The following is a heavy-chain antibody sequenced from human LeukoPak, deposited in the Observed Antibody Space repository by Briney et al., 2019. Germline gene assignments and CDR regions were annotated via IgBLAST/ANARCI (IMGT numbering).Heavy chain of an antibody. J-gene: IGHJ4*02. D-gene: IGHD1-26*01. Sequence: GGSLRLSCAASGFTFSSYAISWVRQAPGKGLEWVSAINGSGGSTYYADSVKGRFTISRDNSKNTLYLQMNSLRAEDTAVYYCAKSRGESRGASNYWGQGTLVTVSS. CDR3: AKSRGESRGASNY. V-gene: IGHV3-23*01. CDR1: GFTFSSYA. CDR2: INGSGGST.